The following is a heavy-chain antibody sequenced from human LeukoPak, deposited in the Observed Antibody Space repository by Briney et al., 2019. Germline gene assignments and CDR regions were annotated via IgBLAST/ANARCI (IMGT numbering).Heavy chain of an antibody. CDR2: IYYSGST. CDR3: ARVGGTNYYYYGMDV. D-gene: IGHD1-26*01. Sequence: SETLSLTCTVSSGSISNYYWSWIRQPPGKGLEWIGYIYYSGSTNYNPSLKSRVTISVDTSKNQFSLKLSSVTAADTAVYYCARVGGTNYYYYGMDVWGQGTTVTVPS. J-gene: IGHJ6*02. V-gene: IGHV4-59*01. CDR1: SGSISNYY.